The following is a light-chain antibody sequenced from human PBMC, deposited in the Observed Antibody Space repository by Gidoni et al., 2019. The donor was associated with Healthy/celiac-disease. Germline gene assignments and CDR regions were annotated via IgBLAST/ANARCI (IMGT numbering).Light chain of an antibody. V-gene: IGKV3-20*01. CDR1: QSVSSSY. CDR2: GAS. J-gene: IGKJ3*01. CDR3: QQYGSSPLT. Sequence: ELVLTQSPGTLSLSPGERATLSCRASQSVSSSYLAWYQQKPGQAPRLLIYGASSRATGIPDRFSGSGSGTDFTLTISRLELEDFAVYYCQQYGSSPLTFGPGTKVDIK.